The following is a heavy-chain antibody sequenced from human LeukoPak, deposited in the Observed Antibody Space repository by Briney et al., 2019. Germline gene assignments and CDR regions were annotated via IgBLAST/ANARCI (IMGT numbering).Heavy chain of an antibody. CDR2: ISEDGTKK. D-gene: IGHD6-13*01. Sequence: PGGSLRLSCAASGFSFSFYGMHCVRQAPGKGLEWVAVISEDGTKKNYAESVKGRFTISRVNSNNTLYLQMNSLRAEDTAVYYCAKDRETTSSGTFGNWGQGTLVTVSS. CDR1: GFSFSFYG. J-gene: IGHJ4*02. CDR3: AKDRETTSSGTFGN. V-gene: IGHV3-30*18.